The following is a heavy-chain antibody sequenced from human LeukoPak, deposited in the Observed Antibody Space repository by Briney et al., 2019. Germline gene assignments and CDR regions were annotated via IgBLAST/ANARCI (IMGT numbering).Heavy chain of an antibody. D-gene: IGHD6-13*01. Sequence: GGSLRLSCAASGFALSSAWMNWVRQAPGKGLEWVGHFKSKTATNYAAPVKGRFTFSSDDSQNTLYLQMNSLRAEDTAVYYCASEKLAAAGPWDAFDIWGQGTMVTVSS. CDR3: ASEKLAAAGPWDAFDI. V-gene: IGHV3-15*01. CDR2: FKSKTAT. J-gene: IGHJ3*02. CDR1: GFALSSAW.